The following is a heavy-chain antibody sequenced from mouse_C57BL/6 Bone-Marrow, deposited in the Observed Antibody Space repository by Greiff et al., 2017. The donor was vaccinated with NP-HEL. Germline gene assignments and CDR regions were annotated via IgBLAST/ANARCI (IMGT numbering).Heavy chain of an antibody. Sequence: QVQLQQSGAELVRPGTSVKVSCKASGYAFTNYLIEWVKQRPGQGLEWIGVINPGSGGTNYNEKFKGQATLTADQSSSTAYMQLSSLTSEDSAVYYCARGGIYYDYAWFAYWGQGTLVTVSA. CDR1: GYAFTNYL. V-gene: IGHV1-54*01. CDR3: ARGGIYYDYAWFAY. J-gene: IGHJ3*01. D-gene: IGHD2-4*01. CDR2: INPGSGGT.